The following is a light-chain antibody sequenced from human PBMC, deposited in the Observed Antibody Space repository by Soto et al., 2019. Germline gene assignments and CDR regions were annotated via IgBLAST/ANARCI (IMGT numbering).Light chain of an antibody. Sequence: EVVLTQSPVTLSLSPGEIATLSCRASQSFRGLLAWYQQKPGQAPRLLIYDAYNRATGIPPRLSGSGSGTDFTLTISSLEPEASAVYYCQPRHMWPITFGQGTRLEIK. CDR3: QPRHMWPIT. J-gene: IGKJ5*01. CDR1: QSFRGL. V-gene: IGKV3-11*01. CDR2: DAY.